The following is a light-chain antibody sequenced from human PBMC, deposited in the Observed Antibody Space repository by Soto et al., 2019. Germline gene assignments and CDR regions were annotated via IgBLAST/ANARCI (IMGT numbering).Light chain of an antibody. CDR2: EVS. J-gene: IGLJ1*01. CDR1: SSDVRAYDY. CDR3: SSYTTSSASV. V-gene: IGLV2-14*01. Sequence: QSVLTQPASVSGSPGQSIAISCTGTSSDVRAYDYVSWYQQHPGKAPKIMIYEVSNRPSGVSNRFSGSKSGNTASLTISGLQAEDEAYYYCSSYTTSSASVFGPGPTVTVL.